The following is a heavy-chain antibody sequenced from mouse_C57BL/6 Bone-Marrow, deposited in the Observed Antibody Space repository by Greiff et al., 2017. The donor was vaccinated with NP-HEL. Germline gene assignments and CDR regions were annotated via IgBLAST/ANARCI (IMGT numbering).Heavy chain of an antibody. CDR3: ARRDGSGDY. J-gene: IGHJ2*01. Sequence: VKLQQPGAELVKPGAAVKLSCKASGYTFTSYWMHWVKQRPGQGLEWIGMIHPNSGSTNYNEKFKSKATLTVDKSSSTAYMQLSSLTSEDSAVYYCARRDGSGDYWGQGTTLTVSS. CDR2: IHPNSGST. CDR1: GYTFTSYW. D-gene: IGHD1-1*01. V-gene: IGHV1-64*01.